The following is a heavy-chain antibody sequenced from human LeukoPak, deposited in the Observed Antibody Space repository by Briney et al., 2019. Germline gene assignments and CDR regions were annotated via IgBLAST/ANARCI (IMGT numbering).Heavy chain of an antibody. V-gene: IGHV3-21*01. J-gene: IGHJ5*02. CDR2: ISSSSSYI. D-gene: IGHD3-22*01. CDR1: GFTFSSYS. CDR3: AREDDYDHWFDP. Sequence: GGSLRLSCAASGFTFSSYSMNWVRQAPGKGLEWVSSISSSSSYIYYADSVKGRFTISRDNAKNSLYLQMNSLRAEDTAVCYCAREDDYDHWFDPWGQGTLVTVSS.